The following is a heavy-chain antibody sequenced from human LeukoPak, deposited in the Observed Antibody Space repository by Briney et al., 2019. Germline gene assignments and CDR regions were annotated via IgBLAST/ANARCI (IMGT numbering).Heavy chain of an antibody. J-gene: IGHJ4*02. CDR3: ASGPYGDYPSKYFDY. Sequence: SETLSLTCAVYGGSFSGYYWSWIRQPPGKGLEWIGEINHSGSTNYNPSLKSRVTISVDTSKNQFSLKLSSVTAADTAVYYCASGPYGDYPSKYFDYWGQGTPVTVSS. CDR2: INHSGST. D-gene: IGHD4-17*01. V-gene: IGHV4-34*01. CDR1: GGSFSGYY.